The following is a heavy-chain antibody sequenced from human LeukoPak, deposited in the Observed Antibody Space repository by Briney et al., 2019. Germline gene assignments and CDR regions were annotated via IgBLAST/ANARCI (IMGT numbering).Heavy chain of an antibody. D-gene: IGHD3-10*01. CDR1: GFTFSSYA. CDR3: AKRASGSGTSLYYFDY. CDR2: ISNSGGST. Sequence: GALRLSCAASGFTFSSYAMSWVRQAPGKGLEWVSVISNSGGSTFYADSVKGRFTISRDNSKNTLYLQMNSLRAEDTAVYYCAKRASGSGTSLYYFDYWGQGTLVTVSS. V-gene: IGHV3-23*01. J-gene: IGHJ4*02.